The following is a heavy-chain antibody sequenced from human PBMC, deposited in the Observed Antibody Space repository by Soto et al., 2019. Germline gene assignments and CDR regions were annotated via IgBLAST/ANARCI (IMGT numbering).Heavy chain of an antibody. Sequence: PSEPLSLPGAVSGGSISSSNWWRWVRQPPGKGLEWIGEIYHSGSTNYNPSLKSRVTISVDKSKNQFSLKLSSVTAADTAVYYCARARYSYGHYYYGMDVWGQGTTVTVSS. V-gene: IGHV4-4*02. CDR2: IYHSGST. J-gene: IGHJ6*02. CDR3: ARARYSYGHYYYGMDV. CDR1: GGSISSSNW. D-gene: IGHD5-18*01.